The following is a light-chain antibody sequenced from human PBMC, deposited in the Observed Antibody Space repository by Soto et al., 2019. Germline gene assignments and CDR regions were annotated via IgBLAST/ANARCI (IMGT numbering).Light chain of an antibody. CDR3: HQANSFPRT. J-gene: IGKJ2*01. V-gene: IGKV1-12*01. Sequence: DIQMTQSPSSVSASVGDRVTITCRASQGISSWLAWYQQKPGKAPKLLIYAATSLQSGVPSSFSGSASGTDFSLSISSLQPEDFANYYCHQANSFPRTFGQGNKLEIK. CDR1: QGISSW. CDR2: AAT.